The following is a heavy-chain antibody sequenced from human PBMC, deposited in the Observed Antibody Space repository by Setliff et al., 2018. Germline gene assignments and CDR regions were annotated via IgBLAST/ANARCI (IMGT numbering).Heavy chain of an antibody. D-gene: IGHD2-21*02. V-gene: IGHV4-38-2*02. Sequence: SETLSLTCGVSGYSISSGYDWGWIRQPPGKGLEWIGNIGHTGSINYNPSLKSRLTISRDTSKNQVSLKLNSVTATDTAVYYCARDLGHGGDSDYWGQGILVTVSS. J-gene: IGHJ4*02. CDR3: ARDLGHGGDSDY. CDR2: IGHTGSI. CDR1: GYSISSGYD.